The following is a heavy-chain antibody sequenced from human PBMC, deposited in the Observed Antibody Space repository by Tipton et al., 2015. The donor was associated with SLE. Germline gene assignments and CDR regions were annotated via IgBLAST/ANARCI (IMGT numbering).Heavy chain of an antibody. V-gene: IGHV3-33*06. CDR3: AKDRSIAARFIQN. J-gene: IGHJ1*01. Sequence: SLRLSCAASGFTFSSYGMRWVRQAPGKGLQWAAVIWFDGSNKYYTDSVKGRFTISRDNSKNTLYLQMNSLRAEDTAVYYCAKDRSIAARFIQNWGQGTLVTVSS. CDR2: IWFDGSNK. D-gene: IGHD6-6*01. CDR1: GFTFSSYG.